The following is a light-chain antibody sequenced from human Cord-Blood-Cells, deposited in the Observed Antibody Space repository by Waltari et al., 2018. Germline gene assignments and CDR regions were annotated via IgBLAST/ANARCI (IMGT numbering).Light chain of an antibody. V-gene: IGKV1-39*01. J-gene: IGKJ1*01. Sequence: DIQMTQSPSSLSASVGDRVTITCRARQSISSYLNWYQQKPGKATKLPIYAASSLQSGVPSRFSGSVSGTDFTLTISSLQPEDFATYYCQQSYSTPWTFGQGTKVEIK. CDR2: AAS. CDR3: QQSYSTPWT. CDR1: QSISSY.